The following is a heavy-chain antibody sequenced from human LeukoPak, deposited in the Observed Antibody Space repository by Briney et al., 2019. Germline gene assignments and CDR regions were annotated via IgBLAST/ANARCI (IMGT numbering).Heavy chain of an antibody. D-gene: IGHD3-10*01. Sequence: GASVKVSCKASGYTFTGYFMHWVRQAPGQGLEWMGWINPNSGGTNYAQKFQGGVTMTRDTSISTAYMEPSRLRSDDTAVYYCARALLWFGELVRWGQGTLVTVSS. V-gene: IGHV1-2*02. CDR3: ARALLWFGELVR. CDR1: GYTFTGYF. CDR2: INPNSGGT. J-gene: IGHJ4*02.